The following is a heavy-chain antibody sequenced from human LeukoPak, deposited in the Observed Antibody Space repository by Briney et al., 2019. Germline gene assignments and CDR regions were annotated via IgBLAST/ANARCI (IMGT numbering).Heavy chain of an antibody. CDR1: GFTSSNYY. CDR3: VRGGPYGDYDAY. J-gene: IGHJ4*02. CDR2: ISSDSSYT. Sequence: GGSLRLSCEVSGFTSSNYYMSWVRQAPGKGMEGVSNISSDSSYTNYAESVRGRFTISRDNAKNSLYLQMNSLRAEDTAVYYCVRGGPYGDYDAYWGQGTLVTVSS. V-gene: IGHV3-11*06. D-gene: IGHD4-17*01.